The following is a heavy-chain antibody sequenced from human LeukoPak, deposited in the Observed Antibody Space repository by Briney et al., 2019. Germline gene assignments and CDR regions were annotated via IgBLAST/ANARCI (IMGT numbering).Heavy chain of an antibody. CDR3: AKDREGQNYYYGMDV. Sequence: ASVKVSCKASGYTFSNYGISWVRQAPGQRLEWMGGTIAHNGNTNYAQKFQGRVTMTTDTSTSIAYMDLRSLRSDDTAVYYCAKDREGQNYYYGMDVWGQGTTVTVS. CDR2: TIAHNGNT. J-gene: IGHJ6*02. V-gene: IGHV1-18*01. CDR1: GYTFSNYG. D-gene: IGHD1-26*01.